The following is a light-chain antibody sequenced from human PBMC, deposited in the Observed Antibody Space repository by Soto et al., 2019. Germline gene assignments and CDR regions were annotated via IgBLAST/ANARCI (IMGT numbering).Light chain of an antibody. CDR3: AAWDGSLNGVL. CDR1: SSNIGSNP. CDR2: SNN. Sequence: QSVLTQAPSASGTPGQRVTISCSGSSSNIGSNPVDWYQQLPGTAPKVLIYSNNQRPSGVPDRFSGSKSGTSASLAISGLQSEDEADYYCAAWDGSLNGVLCGGGTKLTVL. V-gene: IGLV1-44*01. J-gene: IGLJ2*01.